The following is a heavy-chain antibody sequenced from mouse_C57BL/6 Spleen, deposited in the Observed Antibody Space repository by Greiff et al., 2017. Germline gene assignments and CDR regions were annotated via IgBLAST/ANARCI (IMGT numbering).Heavy chain of an antibody. Sequence: QVQLQQSGAELVKPGASVKISCKASGYAFSSYWMNWVKQRPGKGLEWIGQIYPGDGDTNYNGKFKGKATLTADKSSSTAYMQLSSLTSEDSAVYFCARCPYYGSSHYYAMDYWGQGTSVTVSS. CDR3: ARCPYYGSSHYYAMDY. V-gene: IGHV1-80*01. CDR1: GYAFSSYW. D-gene: IGHD1-1*01. J-gene: IGHJ4*01. CDR2: IYPGDGDT.